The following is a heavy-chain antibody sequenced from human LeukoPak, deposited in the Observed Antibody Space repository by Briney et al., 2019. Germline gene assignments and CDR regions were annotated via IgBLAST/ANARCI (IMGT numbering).Heavy chain of an antibody. CDR2: INRRGGST. V-gene: IGHV1-46*01. Sequence: ASVPDSCKACGYIYPHYYLHWLRQASGQGLEWMGIINRRGGSTSYAQKVQGRVTMTRDMSTSTVYMELSSLRSEDTAVYYCASGPGQGESWGQGTLVTVSS. D-gene: IGHD7-27*01. CDR1: GYIYPHYY. CDR3: ASGPGQGES. J-gene: IGHJ4*02.